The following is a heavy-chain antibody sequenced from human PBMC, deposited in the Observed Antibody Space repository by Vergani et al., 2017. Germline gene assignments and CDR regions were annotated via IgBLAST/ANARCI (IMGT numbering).Heavy chain of an antibody. J-gene: IGHJ6*02. V-gene: IGHV3-30*02. D-gene: IGHD2-2*01. CDR2: IQYDGTNK. Sequence: VQLVESGGGVVQPGGSLRLSCAASGFTFSSYGMHWVRQAPGKGLEWVAYIQYDGTNKYYADSVKGRFPISRDNSKDTLYLQMNNLRAEDTALYYCAKDVGLARGYCSTTSCYGDYYYYGMDVWGQGTTVTVSS. CDR1: GFTFSSYG. CDR3: AKDVGLARGYCSTTSCYGDYYYYGMDV.